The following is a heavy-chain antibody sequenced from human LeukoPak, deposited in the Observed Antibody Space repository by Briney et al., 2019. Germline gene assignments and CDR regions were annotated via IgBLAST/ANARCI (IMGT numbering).Heavy chain of an antibody. V-gene: IGHV4-39*07. CDR3: ARDGLGELPFDY. D-gene: IGHD1-26*01. Sequence: PSETLSLTCTVSGGSISSSSYYWGWIRQPPGKGLEWIGSIYYSGSTYYNPSLKSRVTISVDTSKNQFSLKLSSVTAADTAVYYCARDGLGELPFDYWGQGTLVTVSS. J-gene: IGHJ4*02. CDR2: IYYSGST. CDR1: GGSISSSSYY.